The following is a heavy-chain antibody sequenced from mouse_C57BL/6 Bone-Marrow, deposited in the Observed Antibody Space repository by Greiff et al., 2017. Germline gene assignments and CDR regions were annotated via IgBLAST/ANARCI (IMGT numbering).Heavy chain of an antibody. Sequence: QVQLQQSGAELVRPGPSVKMSCKASGYTFTNYWIGWAKQRPGHGLEWIGDIYPGGGYTNYNEKFKGKATLTADKSSSTAYMQFSSLTSEDSAIYYCARCWAYYFDYWGQGTTLTVSS. D-gene: IGHD4-1*01. V-gene: IGHV1-63*01. CDR1: GYTFTNYW. J-gene: IGHJ2*01. CDR3: ARCWAYYFDY. CDR2: IYPGGGYT.